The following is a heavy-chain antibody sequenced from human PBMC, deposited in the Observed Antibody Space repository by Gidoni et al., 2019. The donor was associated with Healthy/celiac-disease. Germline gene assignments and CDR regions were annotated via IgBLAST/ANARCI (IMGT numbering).Heavy chain of an antibody. V-gene: IGHV5-51*03. CDR1: GYNFTKYW. J-gene: IGHJ3*02. Sequence: EVQLVQSGVEVNKPGESLKISCKGSGYNFTKYWIGWVRQMPGKGLEWMGIIYPGDSDTSYSPFFQGQVTISADKSISTAYLQCSSLKASDTAMYYCARGLFEPLDAFDIWGQGTMVTVSS. D-gene: IGHD2-21*01. CDR2: IYPGDSDT. CDR3: ARGLFEPLDAFDI.